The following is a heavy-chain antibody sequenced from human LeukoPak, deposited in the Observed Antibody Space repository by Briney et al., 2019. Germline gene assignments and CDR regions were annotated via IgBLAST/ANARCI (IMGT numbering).Heavy chain of an antibody. D-gene: IGHD5-18*01. V-gene: IGHV3-23*01. CDR3: AKSAAAMVTYYFDY. J-gene: IGHJ4*02. CDR1: VFTFSNSAISYA. CDR2: ISGSGGST. Sequence: GGSLRLSCAASVFTFSNSAISYAMSWVRQAPGKGLEWVSVISGSGGSTYYADSVKGRFTISRDNSKNTLYLQMSSMRAADTAVYFCAKSAAAMVTYYFDYWGQGTLVTVSS.